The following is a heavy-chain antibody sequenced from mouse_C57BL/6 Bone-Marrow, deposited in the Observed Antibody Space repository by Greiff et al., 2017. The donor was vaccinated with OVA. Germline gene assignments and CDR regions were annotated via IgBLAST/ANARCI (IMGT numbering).Heavy chain of an antibody. D-gene: IGHD1-1*01. J-gene: IGHJ1*03. Sequence: EVQRVESGPGLAKPSQTLSLTCSVTGYSITSDFWNWMRKLPGNKLEYMGDISYSGSTHYNTSLKSRISITRDTSKNQYYLHLNSVTTEDTATYYCARIYYGSSYGYFDVWGTGTTVTVSS. CDR3: ARIYYGSSYGYFDV. CDR2: ISYSGST. CDR1: GYSITSDF. V-gene: IGHV3-8*01.